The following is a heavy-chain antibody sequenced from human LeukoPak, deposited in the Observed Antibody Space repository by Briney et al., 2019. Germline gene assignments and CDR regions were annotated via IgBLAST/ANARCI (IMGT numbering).Heavy chain of an antibody. D-gene: IGHD1-1*01. V-gene: IGHV4-59*11. Sequence: SETLSLTCTVTAGSIRDHYWSWLRQPPGKELEWVGYVYYTGSTIYNPSLRSRVTISADTSKNQFSLVLSSVTAADTAVYYCARGVEYFDYWGQGTLVTVSS. CDR1: AGSIRDHY. CDR3: ARGVEYFDY. J-gene: IGHJ4*02. CDR2: VYYTGST.